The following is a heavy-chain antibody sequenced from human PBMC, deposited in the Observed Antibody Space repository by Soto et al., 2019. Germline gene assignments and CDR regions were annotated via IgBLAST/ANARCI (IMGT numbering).Heavy chain of an antibody. D-gene: IGHD3-16*01. CDR3: ARASLRVFNY. CDR1: GGSISSYY. V-gene: IGHV4-59*01. CDR2: IYYSGST. Sequence: SETLSLTCTVSGGSISSYYWSWIRQPPGKGLEWIWYIYYSGSTNYNPSLKSRVTISVDTSKNQFSLKLSSVTAADTAVYYCARASLRVFNYWAEGILDTFSS. J-gene: IGHJ4*02.